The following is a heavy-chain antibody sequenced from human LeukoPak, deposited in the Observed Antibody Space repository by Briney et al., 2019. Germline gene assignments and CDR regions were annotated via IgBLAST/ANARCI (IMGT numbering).Heavy chain of an antibody. V-gene: IGHV3-23*01. CDR2: ISGSGGRT. Sequence: GGSLRLSCAASGFTFSSYAMSWVRQAPGKGVEGVSAISGSGGRTYYADSVKGRFTISRDNSKNTLYLQMNSLRAEDTAVDYCAKDTFSKYQLLPGAFDIWGQGTMVTVSS. CDR1: GFTFSSYA. D-gene: IGHD2-2*01. CDR3: AKDTFSKYQLLPGAFDI. J-gene: IGHJ3*02.